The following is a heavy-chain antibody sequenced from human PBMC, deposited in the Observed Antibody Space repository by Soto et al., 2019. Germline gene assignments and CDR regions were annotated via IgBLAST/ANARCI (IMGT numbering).Heavy chain of an antibody. CDR3: ARDARGVFLHY. V-gene: IGHV1-18*01. CDR1: GYTFTSYG. J-gene: IGHJ4*02. CDR2: ISAYNGNT. D-gene: IGHD3-16*01. Sequence: QVQLVQSGAEVKKPGASVKVSCKASGYTFTSYGISWVRQAPGQGLEWMGWISAYNGNTNYAQKLQGRVTMTRDTSTTTAYMERRSLRSDDTAVYYCARDARGVFLHYWGQGTLVTVSS.